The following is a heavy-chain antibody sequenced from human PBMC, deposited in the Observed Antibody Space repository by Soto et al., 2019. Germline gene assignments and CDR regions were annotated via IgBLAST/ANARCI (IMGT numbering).Heavy chain of an antibody. CDR3: ARLDSSGYYYYYYGMDV. J-gene: IGHJ6*02. Sequence: SETLSFTCTVSGGSISSYYWSWIRQPPGKGLEWIGYIYYSGSTNYNPSLKSRVTISVDTSKNQFSLKLSSVTAADTAVYYCARLDSSGYYYYYYGMDVWGHGTTVTVSS. D-gene: IGHD3-22*01. CDR1: GGSISSYY. V-gene: IGHV4-59*01. CDR2: IYYSGST.